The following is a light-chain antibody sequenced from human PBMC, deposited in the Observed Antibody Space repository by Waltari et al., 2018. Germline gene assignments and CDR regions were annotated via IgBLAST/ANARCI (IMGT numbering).Light chain of an antibody. J-gene: IGKJ1*01. CDR2: GAS. Sequence: AIQLTQSPSSLSASVGDKVTITCRSSQGISVDLAWYQQKPVKAPKLMIYGASSLQSGVPSRFSGGASGSDFTLTISSLQPEDSATYYCLQDYIYPRTFGQGTKVELK. CDR1: QGISVD. CDR3: LQDYIYPRT. V-gene: IGKV1-6*02.